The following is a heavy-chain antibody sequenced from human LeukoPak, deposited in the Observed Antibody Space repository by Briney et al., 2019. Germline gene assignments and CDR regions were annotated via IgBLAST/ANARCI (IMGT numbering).Heavy chain of an antibody. V-gene: IGHV1-8*03. CDR2: MNPNSGNT. D-gene: IGHD4-17*01. CDR1: GYTFTSYD. Sequence: ASVKVSCKASGYTFTSYDINWVRQATGQGLQWMGWMNPNSGNTGYAQKFQGRVTITRNTSIGTDYMELRSLRSEDTATYYGARALRFPTRARYYYYYMDFWGKGTTVTVSS. CDR3: ARALRFPTRARYYYYYMDF. J-gene: IGHJ6*03.